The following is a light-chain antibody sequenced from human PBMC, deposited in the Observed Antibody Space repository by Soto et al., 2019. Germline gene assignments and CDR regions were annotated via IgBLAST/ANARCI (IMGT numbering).Light chain of an antibody. V-gene: IGLV2-14*01. Sequence: QSALTQPASVSGSPGQSITISCTGTSSDVGGYKYVSWYQQHPDKAPKLLIYEVTNRPSGVSPRFSGSKSGNTASLTISGLQAEDEADYYCSSYTSSTTLVFGGGTQLTVL. CDR2: EVT. CDR3: SSYTSSTTLV. CDR1: SSDVGGYKY. J-gene: IGLJ2*01.